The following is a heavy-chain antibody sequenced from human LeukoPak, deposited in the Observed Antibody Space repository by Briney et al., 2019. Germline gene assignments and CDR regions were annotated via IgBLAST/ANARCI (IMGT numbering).Heavy chain of an antibody. D-gene: IGHD3-22*01. J-gene: IGHJ4*02. Sequence: ASVKVSCKASGYTFTSYYMHWVRQAPGQGLEGMGIINPSGGSTSYAQKFLGRVTMTRDTSTSTVYMELSSLRSEDTAVYYCAREIAYDSSGYYGEWGLDYWGQGTLVTVSS. CDR1: GYTFTSYY. V-gene: IGHV1-46*01. CDR3: AREIAYDSSGYYGEWGLDY. CDR2: INPSGGST.